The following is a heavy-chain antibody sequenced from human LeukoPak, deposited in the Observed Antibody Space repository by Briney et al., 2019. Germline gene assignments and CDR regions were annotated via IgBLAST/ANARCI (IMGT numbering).Heavy chain of an antibody. CDR1: GGTFSSYA. CDR3: ARESDYSPGYGMDV. Sequence: SVKVSCRASGGTFSSYAISWVRQAPGQGLEWMGGIIPIFGRANYAQKFQGRVTITADESTSTAYMELSSLRSEDAAVYYCARESDYSPGYGMDVWGQGTTVTVSS. D-gene: IGHD3-16*01. V-gene: IGHV1-69*01. J-gene: IGHJ6*02. CDR2: IIPIFGRA.